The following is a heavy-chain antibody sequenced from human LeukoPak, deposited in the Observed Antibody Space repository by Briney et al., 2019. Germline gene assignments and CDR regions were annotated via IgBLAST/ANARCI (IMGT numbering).Heavy chain of an antibody. CDR3: ARFPGIAAAGLDY. CDR1: GYTFTGYY. D-gene: IGHD6-13*01. J-gene: IGHJ4*02. V-gene: IGHV1-2*02. CDR2: INPNSGGT. Sequence: ASVKVSCKASGYTFTGYYMHWVRQAPGQGLECMGWINPNSGGTNYAQKFQGRVTMTRDTSISTAYMELSRLRSDDTAVYYCARFPGIAAAGLDYWGQGTLVTVSS.